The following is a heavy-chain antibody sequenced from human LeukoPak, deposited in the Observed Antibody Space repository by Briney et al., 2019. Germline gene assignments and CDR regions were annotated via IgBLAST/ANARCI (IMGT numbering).Heavy chain of an antibody. CDR3: ASLRYFDWLSFDP. D-gene: IGHD3-9*01. J-gene: IGHJ5*02. CDR2: IYYSGST. Sequence: PSETLSLTCTVSGGSISSSSYYWGWIRQPPGKGLEWIGSIYYSGSTYYNPSLKSRVTISVDTSKNQFSLKLSSVTAADTAVYYCASLRYFDWLSFDPWGQGTLVTVSS. CDR1: GGSISSSSYY. V-gene: IGHV4-39*07.